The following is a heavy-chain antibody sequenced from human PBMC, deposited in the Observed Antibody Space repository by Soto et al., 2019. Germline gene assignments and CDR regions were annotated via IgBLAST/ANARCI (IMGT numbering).Heavy chain of an antibody. Sequence: KPSETLSLTCTVSGGSVTSDEDYWTWIRQSPGKGLEWIGYISNSGSTGYNPSLKTRLSMSVDRSKNQFTLRLTSVTAADTAVYFCATESGSTYGYFDHWGQGTVVTVSS. CDR1: GGSVTSDEDY. CDR3: ATESGSTYGYFDH. D-gene: IGHD5-18*01. J-gene: IGHJ4*02. CDR2: ISNSGST. V-gene: IGHV4-30-4*01.